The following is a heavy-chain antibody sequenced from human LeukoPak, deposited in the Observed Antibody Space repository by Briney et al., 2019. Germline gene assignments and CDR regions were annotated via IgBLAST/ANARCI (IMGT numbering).Heavy chain of an antibody. CDR3: ARGDIVATHFDY. CDR1: GGSVSSGSYY. Sequence: ASETLSLTCTVSGGSVSSGSYYWSWIRQPPGKGLEWIGYIYYRGSTNYNPSLKSRVTISVDTSKNQFSLKLSSVTAADTAVYYCARGDIVATHFDYWGQGTLVTVSS. V-gene: IGHV4-61*01. D-gene: IGHD5-12*01. CDR2: IYYRGST. J-gene: IGHJ4*02.